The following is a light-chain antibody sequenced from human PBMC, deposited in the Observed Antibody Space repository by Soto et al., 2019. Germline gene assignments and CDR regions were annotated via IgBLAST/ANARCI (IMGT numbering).Light chain of an antibody. V-gene: IGKV3-15*01. CDR1: QSVRRN. CDR3: QQCTNWSYT. CDR2: DAS. Sequence: EIVMTQSPATLSVSPGERATLSCRASQSVRRNLVWYQQKPGQAPRLLIYDASTRATGIPARISGSGSGTEFTIVISSRQSELFAFYCCQQCTNWSYTFGPPTQVEIK. J-gene: IGKJ2*01.